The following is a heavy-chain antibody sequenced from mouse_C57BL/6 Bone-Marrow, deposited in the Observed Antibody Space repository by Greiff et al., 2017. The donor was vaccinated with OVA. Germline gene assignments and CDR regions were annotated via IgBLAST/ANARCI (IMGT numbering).Heavy chain of an antibody. CDR2: IYPRSGNT. D-gene: IGHD1-1*01. Sequence: QVQLQQSGAELARPGASVKLSCKASGYTFTSYSISWVKQRTGQGLEWIGEIYPRSGNTYYNEKFKGKATLTADKSSSTAYMELRSLTSEDSAVYFCASDGSSSSFAYWGQGTLVTVSA. CDR3: ASDGSSSSFAY. V-gene: IGHV1-81*01. CDR1: GYTFTSYS. J-gene: IGHJ3*01.